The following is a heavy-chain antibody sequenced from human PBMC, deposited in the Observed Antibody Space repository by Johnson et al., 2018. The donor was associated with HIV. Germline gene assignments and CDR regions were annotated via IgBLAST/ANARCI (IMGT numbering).Heavy chain of an antibody. Sequence: VQLVESGGGVVQPGGSLRLSCAASGFTVSSNEMSWVRQAPGKGLEWVSSISGGDTYYPGSVKGRFTISRENAKNSLYLQMNSLRAGDTAVYYCARGLTGDDAFDIWGQGTMVTVSS. CDR2: ISGGDT. CDR3: ARGLTGDDAFDI. V-gene: IGHV3-13*01. CDR1: GFTVSSNE. D-gene: IGHD7-27*01. J-gene: IGHJ3*02.